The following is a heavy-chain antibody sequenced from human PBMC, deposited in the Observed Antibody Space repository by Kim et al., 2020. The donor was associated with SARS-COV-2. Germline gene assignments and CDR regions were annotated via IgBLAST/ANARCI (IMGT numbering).Heavy chain of an antibody. J-gene: IGHJ6*02. Sequence: GGSLRLSCATSGFTFSSYWMYWVRQSSGKGLVWVSRLNTDGSTTNYAGSVTGRFTISRDNAKNTLYLQMNSLRAEDTAVYYCARAGPGYCSSTSCKYGMDVWGQGPTVTVSS. V-gene: IGHV3-74*01. CDR1: GFTFSSYW. CDR2: LNTDGSTT. CDR3: ARAGPGYCSSTSCKYGMDV. D-gene: IGHD2-2*01.